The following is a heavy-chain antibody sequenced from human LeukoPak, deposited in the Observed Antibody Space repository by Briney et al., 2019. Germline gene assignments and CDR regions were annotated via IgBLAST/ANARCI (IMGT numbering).Heavy chain of an antibody. Sequence: SESLSLTCAVYGGSFSGYYWSWIRQPPGKGLEWIGEIIHSGSTNYNPSLKSRVTISVDTSKNQFSLKLSSVTAADTAVYYCARRKRSGCSSTSCLLNWFDPWGQGTLVTLSS. CDR1: GGSFSGYY. CDR2: IIHSGST. V-gene: IGHV4-34*12. J-gene: IGHJ5*02. D-gene: IGHD2-2*01. CDR3: ARRKRSGCSSTSCLLNWFDP.